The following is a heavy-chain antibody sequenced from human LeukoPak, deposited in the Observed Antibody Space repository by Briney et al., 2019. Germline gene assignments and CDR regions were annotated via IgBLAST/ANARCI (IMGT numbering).Heavy chain of an antibody. CDR2: ISAYNGNT. D-gene: IGHD3-22*01. CDR1: GYTFTSYG. CDR3: AREIGTYYYDSSGYYYFDY. Sequence: ASVKVSCKASGYTFTSYGISWVRQAPGQGLEWMGWISAYNGNTNYAQKLQGRVTMTTDTSTSTAYMELRSLRSDDTAVYYCAREIGTYYYDSSGYYYFDYWGQGTLVTVSS. V-gene: IGHV1-18*01. J-gene: IGHJ4*02.